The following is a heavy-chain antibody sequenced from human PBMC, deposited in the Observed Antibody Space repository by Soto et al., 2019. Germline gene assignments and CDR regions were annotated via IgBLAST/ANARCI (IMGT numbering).Heavy chain of an antibody. CDR2: ISAYNGNT. D-gene: IGHD3-10*01. Sequence: ASVTVSCKASGFTFTNYGISWVRQAPGQGLEWMGWISAYNGNTNYAQKLQGRVTMTTDTSTSTAYMELRSLRSEDTAVYYCAAVKFGSGSRDAYYYYYYGMDVWGQGTTVTVSS. CDR1: GFTFTNYG. J-gene: IGHJ6*02. CDR3: AAVKFGSGSRDAYYYYYYGMDV. V-gene: IGHV1-18*01.